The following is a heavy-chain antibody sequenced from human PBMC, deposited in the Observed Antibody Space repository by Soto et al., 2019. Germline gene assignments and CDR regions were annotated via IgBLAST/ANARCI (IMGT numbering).Heavy chain of an antibody. Sequence: GVSLRLSCAASGFPFNNYALTWFRQSPGKGLEWVSAIGGSSEDTFYADSVKGRFTISRDNSKNTLYLQMNSLRAEDTAVYYCASPKVTSSWSSDYWGQGTLVTVSS. J-gene: IGHJ4*02. CDR3: ASPKVTSSWSSDY. D-gene: IGHD6-13*01. CDR2: IGGSSEDT. V-gene: IGHV3-23*01. CDR1: GFPFNNYA.